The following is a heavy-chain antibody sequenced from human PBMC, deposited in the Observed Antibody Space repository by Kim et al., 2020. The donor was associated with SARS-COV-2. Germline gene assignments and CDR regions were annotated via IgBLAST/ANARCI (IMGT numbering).Heavy chain of an antibody. CDR3: ARDIVATTKYGMDV. J-gene: IGHJ6*02. Sequence: AQKLQGRVTMTTDTSTSTAYMELRSLRSDDTAVYYCARDIVATTKYGMDVWGQGTTVTVSS. D-gene: IGHD5-12*01. V-gene: IGHV1-18*01.